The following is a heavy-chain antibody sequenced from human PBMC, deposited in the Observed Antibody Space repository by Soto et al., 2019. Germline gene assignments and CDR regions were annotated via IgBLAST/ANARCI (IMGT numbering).Heavy chain of an antibody. CDR2: INAGNGNT. CDR1: GYTFTSYG. V-gene: IGHV1-3*01. J-gene: IGHJ6*02. Sequence: RASLKVSCKASGYTFTSYGIHWVRQAPGQMLEWTGWINAGNGNTKYSEKFQGRVTITRDTSASTAYLELSSLRSEDTAVYYCARVDYIGDLYYYYGMDVWGQGTTVTVSS. CDR3: ARVDYIGDLYYYYGMDV. D-gene: IGHD4-4*01.